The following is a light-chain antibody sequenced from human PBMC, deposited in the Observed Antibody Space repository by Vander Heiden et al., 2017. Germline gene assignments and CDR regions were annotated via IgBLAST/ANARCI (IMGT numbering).Light chain of an antibody. CDR3: QSSDSSLSGCV. J-gene: IGLJ1*01. V-gene: IGLV1-40*01. Sequence: QSVLTQPPSVSGAPGQRVTISCTGSSSNIGAGYDVHWYQQLPGTAPKLRFDCNSNRPSGVPDRFSGSKSGTSASLTITGFQAEDEADDYCQSSDSSLSGCVFGTGTKLTVL. CDR2: CNS. CDR1: SSNIGAGYD.